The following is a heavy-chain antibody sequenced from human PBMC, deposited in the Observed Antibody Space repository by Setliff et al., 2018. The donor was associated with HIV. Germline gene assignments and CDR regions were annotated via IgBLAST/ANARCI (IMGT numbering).Heavy chain of an antibody. J-gene: IGHJ4*02. Sequence: ASVKVSCKASGYSFFSYSITWVRQAPGQGLEWVGWINCYSGDSKFPEKLQGRITMTADTSTSTAYMELRNLASDDTAMYYCARATYSGSPNPPQDYWGQGTLVTVSS. CDR2: INCYSGDS. V-gene: IGHV1-18*01. CDR3: ARATYSGSPNPPQDY. CDR1: GYSFFSYS. D-gene: IGHD1-26*01.